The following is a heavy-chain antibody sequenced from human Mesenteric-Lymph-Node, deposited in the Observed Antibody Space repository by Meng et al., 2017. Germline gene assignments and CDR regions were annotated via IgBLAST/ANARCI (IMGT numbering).Heavy chain of an antibody. CDR2: IYYSGST. D-gene: IGHD4-17*01. V-gene: IGHV4-31*03. Sequence: QVQLQESGPGLVKPSQTLSLTCTVSGGSISSGGFYWSWIRQHPGKGLEWIGYIYYSGSTYYNPSLMSRVAISIDTSKNQFSLKLTSVTAADTAVYFCARTNYGDYNWFDPWGQGTLVTVSS. J-gene: IGHJ5*02. CDR3: ARTNYGDYNWFDP. CDR1: GGSISSGGFY.